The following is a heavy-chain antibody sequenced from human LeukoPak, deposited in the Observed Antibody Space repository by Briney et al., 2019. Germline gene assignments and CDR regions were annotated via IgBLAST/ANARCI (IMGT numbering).Heavy chain of an antibody. CDR3: ARLLLGGSGSLGFDP. D-gene: IGHD3-10*01. V-gene: IGHV1-2*02. Sequence: GASVKVSCKASGYTFTGYYMHWVRQAPGQGLEWMGWINPNSGGTNYAQKFQGRVTMTRDTSTSTVYMELSSLRSEDTAVYYCARLLLGGSGSLGFDPWGQGTLVTVSS. J-gene: IGHJ5*02. CDR2: INPNSGGT. CDR1: GYTFTGYY.